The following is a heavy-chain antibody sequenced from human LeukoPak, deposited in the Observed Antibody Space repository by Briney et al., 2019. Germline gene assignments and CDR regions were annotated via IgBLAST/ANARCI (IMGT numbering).Heavy chain of an antibody. Sequence: GGSLRLSCAASRFTVTNSHMNWVRQAPGKGLEWVSVIYNGDYTSYADSVKGRFTISRDNSKNTLYLQMNSLRAEDTAVYFRARASRWLAFDNWGQGTLVTVSS. V-gene: IGHV3-66*01. D-gene: IGHD6-19*01. CDR1: RFTVTNSH. CDR2: IYNGDYT. J-gene: IGHJ4*02. CDR3: ARASRWLAFDN.